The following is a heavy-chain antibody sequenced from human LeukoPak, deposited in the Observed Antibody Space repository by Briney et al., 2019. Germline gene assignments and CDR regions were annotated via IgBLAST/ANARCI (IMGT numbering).Heavy chain of an antibody. J-gene: IGHJ4*02. CDR1: GFTFSSYA. CDR3: AKDGFVPPPHSSSSGRPYYFDY. CDR2: ISGSGGRT. D-gene: IGHD6-13*01. Sequence: GGSLRLSCAASGFTFSSYAMSWVRQAPGKVLEWVSAISGSGGRTYYPDSVKGRFTISRDNSKNTLYLQMNSLRVEDTAVYYCAKDGFVPPPHSSSSGRPYYFDYWGQGTLVTVSS. V-gene: IGHV3-23*01.